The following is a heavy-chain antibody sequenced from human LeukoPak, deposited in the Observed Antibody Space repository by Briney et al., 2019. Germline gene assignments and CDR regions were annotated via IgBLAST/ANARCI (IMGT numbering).Heavy chain of an antibody. CDR3: ARNRYSSGRTFDY. CDR2: INPNSGGT. D-gene: IGHD6-19*01. V-gene: IGHV1-2*06. Sequence: ASVKVSCKASGYTFTGYYMHWVRQAPGQGLEWMGRINPNSGGTNYAQKFQGRVTMTRDTSISTAYMELSRLRSDDTAVYYYARNRYSSGRTFDYWGQGTLVTVSS. CDR1: GYTFTGYY. J-gene: IGHJ4*02.